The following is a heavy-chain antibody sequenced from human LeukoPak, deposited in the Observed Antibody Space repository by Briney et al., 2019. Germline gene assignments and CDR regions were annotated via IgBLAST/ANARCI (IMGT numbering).Heavy chain of an antibody. J-gene: IGHJ5*02. D-gene: IGHD2-2*01. CDR1: GYTFTSYG. CDR3: ARVGHCSSTSCYPPWFDP. V-gene: IGHV1-18*01. CDR2: ISAYNGNT. Sequence: ASVKVSCKASGYTFTSYGISWVRQAPRQGLEWMGWISAYNGNTNYAQKLQGRVTMTTDTSTSTAYMELRSLRSDDTAVYYCARVGHCSSTSCYPPWFDPWGQGTLVTVSS.